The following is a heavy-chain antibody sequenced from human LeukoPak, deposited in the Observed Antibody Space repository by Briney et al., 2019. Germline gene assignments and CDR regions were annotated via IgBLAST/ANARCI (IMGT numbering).Heavy chain of an antibody. CDR1: GYTFTSYY. V-gene: IGHV1-46*01. CDR3: AIIAAAGLEEMNFDY. D-gene: IGHD6-13*01. J-gene: IGHJ4*02. CDR2: INPSGGST. Sequence: ASVKVSCKASGYTFTSYYMHWVRQPPGQGLEGMGIINPSGGSTSYAQKFQGRVTMTRDMSTSTVYMELSSLRAEDTAVYYCAIIAAAGLEEMNFDYWGQGTLVTVSS.